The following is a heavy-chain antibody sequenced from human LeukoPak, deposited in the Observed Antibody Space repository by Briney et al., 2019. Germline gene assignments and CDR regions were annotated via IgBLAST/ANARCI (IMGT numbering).Heavy chain of an antibody. D-gene: IGHD1-1*01. J-gene: IGHJ4*02. Sequence: GGSLRLSCAASGFTSSSYWMSWVRQAPGKGLEWVANIKYDGSEKYYVDSVKGRFTISRDNTKNSQYPQMDSLRAEDTAVYYCARGRSVHGGVFDYWGQGTLVTVSS. V-gene: IGHV3-7*03. CDR1: GFTSSSYW. CDR2: IKYDGSEK. CDR3: ARGRSVHGGVFDY.